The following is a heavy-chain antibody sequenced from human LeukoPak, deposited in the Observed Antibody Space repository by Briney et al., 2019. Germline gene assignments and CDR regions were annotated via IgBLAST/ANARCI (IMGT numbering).Heavy chain of an antibody. Sequence: GGSLSLLCAASGFTVSSNYMIWVRQAPGKGLEGGSVIYSGGSKYYADPVKGRFTISRDNYKNTLYLQMNSLRAEDTAVYYCARARSSSWLGYFDYWGQGTLVTVSS. D-gene: IGHD6-13*01. CDR1: GFTVSSNY. V-gene: IGHV3-53*01. CDR3: ARARSSSWLGYFDY. CDR2: IYSGGSK. J-gene: IGHJ4*02.